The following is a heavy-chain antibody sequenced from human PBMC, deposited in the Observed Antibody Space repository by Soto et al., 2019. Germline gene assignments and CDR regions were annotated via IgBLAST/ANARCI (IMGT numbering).Heavy chain of an antibody. CDR1: GLSFNIYW. CDR2: SNSEGRPT. Sequence: DVQLVESGGGVVQPGGSLRLSCAASGLSFNIYWMHWVRQVPGTGLVWLARSNSEGRPTIYVESVKGRVPISRENAKNTVCLPMDSPRDEDTGGYYCAGVMAGLDGWGHGTMVTVSS. CDR3: AGVMAGLDG. V-gene: IGHV3-74*01. J-gene: IGHJ6*01.